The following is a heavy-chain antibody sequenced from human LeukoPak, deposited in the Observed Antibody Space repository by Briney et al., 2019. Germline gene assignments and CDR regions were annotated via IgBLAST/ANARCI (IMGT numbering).Heavy chain of an antibody. J-gene: IGHJ3*02. CDR3: AKAIAVAGTYAFDI. CDR1: GFTFSSYA. V-gene: IGHV3-23*01. D-gene: IGHD6-19*01. CDR2: ISGSGGST. Sequence: TGGSLRLSCAASGFTFSSYAMSWFRQAPGKGLEWVSAISGSGGSTYYADSVKGRFTISRDNSKNTLYLQMNSLRAEDTAVYHCAKAIAVAGTYAFDIWGQGTMVTVSS.